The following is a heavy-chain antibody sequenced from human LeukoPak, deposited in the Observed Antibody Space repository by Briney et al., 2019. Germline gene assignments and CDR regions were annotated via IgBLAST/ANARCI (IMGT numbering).Heavy chain of an antibody. D-gene: IGHD3-22*01. J-gene: IGHJ4*02. CDR3: ARDGYYDSSGYYPYYFDY. V-gene: IGHV3-48*03. CDR2: ISSSGSTI. CDR1: GFTFSSYE. Sequence: PGGSLRLSCTASGFTFSSYEMNWVRQAPGKGLEWVSYISSSGSTIYYADSVKGRFTISRDNAKNSPYLQMNSLRAEDTAVYYCARDGYYDSSGYYPYYFDYWGQGTLVTVSS.